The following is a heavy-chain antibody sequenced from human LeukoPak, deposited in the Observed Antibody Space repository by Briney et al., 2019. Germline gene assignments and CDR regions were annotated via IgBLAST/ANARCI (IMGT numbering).Heavy chain of an antibody. V-gene: IGHV4-59*12. J-gene: IGHJ4*02. D-gene: IGHD6-19*01. CDR2: IYYSGST. CDR1: GGSISSYY. CDR3: ARDPRQGIAVAGGPPPGTELDY. Sequence: PSETLSLTCTVSGGSISSYYWSWIRQPPGKGLEWIGYIYYSGSTNYNPSLKSRVTISVDTSKNQFSLKLSSVTAADTAVYYCARDPRQGIAVAGGPPPGTELDYWGQGTLVTVSS.